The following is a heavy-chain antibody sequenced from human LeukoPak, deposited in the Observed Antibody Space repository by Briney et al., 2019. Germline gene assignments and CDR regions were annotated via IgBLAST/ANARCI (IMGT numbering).Heavy chain of an antibody. V-gene: IGHV3-53*01. CDR1: GFTFDDND. J-gene: IGHJ4*02. CDR2: IYSGGNT. CDR3: AGIAVTGSDI. D-gene: IGHD2-21*02. Sequence: HPGGSLRLSCAASGFTFDDNDMHWVRQAPGKGLEWVSIIYSGGNTYYADSVKGRFTISRDNSKNTLYLQMNRLRPEDTAVYYCAGIAVTGSDIWGQGTMVTVSS.